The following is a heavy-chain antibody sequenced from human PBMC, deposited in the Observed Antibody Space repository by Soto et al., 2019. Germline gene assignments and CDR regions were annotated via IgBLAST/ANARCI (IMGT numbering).Heavy chain of an antibody. V-gene: IGHV6-1*01. CDR3: ARTKSVFDS. Sequence: SQTLSLTCAISGDSVSSNSAAWNWIRQPPSRGLEWLGRTYYRSKWYIQYAVSVKSRTAINPDTSKNQFSLQLNSVTPEDTAVYYCARTKSVFDSWGQGTLVTVSS. CDR1: GDSVSSNSAA. J-gene: IGHJ4*02. CDR2: TYYRSKWYI.